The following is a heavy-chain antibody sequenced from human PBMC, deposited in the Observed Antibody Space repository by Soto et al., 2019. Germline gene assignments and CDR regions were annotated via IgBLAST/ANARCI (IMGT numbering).Heavy chain of an antibody. CDR2: IYYSGTT. CDR1: GGSVSSGDYY. D-gene: IGHD2-2*02. J-gene: IGHJ3*02. Sequence: SETLSLTCTVSGGSVSSGDYYWSWLRQHPXMGLEWIGYIYYSGTTFYTPSLKSRLTMSVDTSENQFSLRLTSVTAADTAVYYCARAAIYCSSISCYTGAFDIWGQGTMVTVS. V-gene: IGHV4-31*03. CDR3: ARAAIYCSSISCYTGAFDI.